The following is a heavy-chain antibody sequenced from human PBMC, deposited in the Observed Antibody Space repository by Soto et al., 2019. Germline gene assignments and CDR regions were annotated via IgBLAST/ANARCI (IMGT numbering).Heavy chain of an antibody. CDR3: ASGKRYCSGGSCPGPYYFDY. V-gene: IGHV4-39*01. CDR2: IYYSGST. J-gene: IGHJ4*02. Sequence: QLQLQESGPGLVKPSETLSLTCTVSGGSISSSSYYWGWIRQPPGKGLEWIGRIYYSGSTYYNPSLKSRVTISVDTSKHQYSLKLRSVTAADTAVYYCASGKRYCSGGSCPGPYYFDYWGQGTLVTVSS. D-gene: IGHD2-15*01. CDR1: GGSISSSSYY.